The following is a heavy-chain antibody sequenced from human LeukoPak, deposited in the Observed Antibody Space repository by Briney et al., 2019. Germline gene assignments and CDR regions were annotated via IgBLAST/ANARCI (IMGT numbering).Heavy chain of an antibody. J-gene: IGHJ4*02. D-gene: IGHD3-22*01. CDR2: IYHSGST. Sequence: SETLSLTCTVSGGSISSYYWSWIRQPPGKGLEWIGYIYHSGSTYYNPSLKSRVTISVDRSKIQFSLKLSSVTAADTAVYYCARGSGYYYDYWGQGTLVTVSS. CDR3: ARGSGYYYDY. CDR1: GGSISSYY. V-gene: IGHV4-59*12.